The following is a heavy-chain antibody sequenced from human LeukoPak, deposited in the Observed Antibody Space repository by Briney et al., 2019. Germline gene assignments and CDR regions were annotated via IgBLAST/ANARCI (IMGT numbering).Heavy chain of an antibody. Sequence: GGSLRLSCAASGFTFSSYAMHWVRQAPGKGLEWVAVISYDGSNKYYADSVKGRFTISRDNSKNTLYLQMNSLRAEDTAVYYCAKDRGQNIVVVPAAPGDAFDIWGQGTMVTVSS. J-gene: IGHJ3*02. V-gene: IGHV3-30-3*01. CDR1: GFTFSSYA. D-gene: IGHD2-2*01. CDR2: ISYDGSNK. CDR3: AKDRGQNIVVVPAAPGDAFDI.